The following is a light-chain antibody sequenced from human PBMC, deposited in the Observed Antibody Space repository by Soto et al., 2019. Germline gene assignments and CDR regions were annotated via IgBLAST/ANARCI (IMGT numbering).Light chain of an antibody. CDR1: QSIGTW. Sequence: DIQMTQSPSTLSASVGDRVTITCRASQSIGTWLAWYQQKPGKAPKLLIYDASSLESGVPSRFSGGGSGTEFTLTISSLQPDDFATYYCQQYNTYSPWTFGQGTKVEIK. V-gene: IGKV1-5*01. J-gene: IGKJ1*01. CDR2: DAS. CDR3: QQYNTYSPWT.